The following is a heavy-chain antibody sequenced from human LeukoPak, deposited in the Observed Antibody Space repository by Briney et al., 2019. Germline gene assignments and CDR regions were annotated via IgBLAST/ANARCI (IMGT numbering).Heavy chain of an antibody. Sequence: SETLSLTCTVSGGSITSSKYYWGWIRQPPGKGLEWIGEINHSGSTNYNPSLKSRVTISVDTSKNQFSLKLSSVTAADTAVYYCASGGYCSSTSCYGGFYYFDYWGQGTLVTVSS. CDR3: ASGGYCSSTSCYGGFYYFDY. V-gene: IGHV4-39*07. CDR1: GGSITSSKYY. D-gene: IGHD2-2*03. J-gene: IGHJ4*02. CDR2: INHSGST.